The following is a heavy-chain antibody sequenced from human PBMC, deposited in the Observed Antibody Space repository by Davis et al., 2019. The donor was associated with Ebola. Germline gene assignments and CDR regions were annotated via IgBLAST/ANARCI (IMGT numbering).Heavy chain of an antibody. Sequence: MPSETLSLTCTVSGGSISSYYWSWIRQPPGKGLEWIGYMAYYGSATYSPSFRSRVTISVDKSKNQFSLELASVTTADTAVYYCARGDSRPYSYGFDSWRQGTLVTVSS. D-gene: IGHD5-18*01. CDR2: MAYYGSA. J-gene: IGHJ4*02. CDR1: GGSISSYY. CDR3: ARGDSRPYSYGFDS. V-gene: IGHV4-59*01.